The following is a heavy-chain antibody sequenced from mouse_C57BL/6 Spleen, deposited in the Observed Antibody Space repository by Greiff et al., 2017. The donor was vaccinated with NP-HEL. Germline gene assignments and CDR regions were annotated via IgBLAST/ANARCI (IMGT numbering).Heavy chain of an antibody. CDR2: INPNNGGT. V-gene: IGHV1-22*01. J-gene: IGHJ1*03. Sequence: EVQLQQSGPELVKPGASVKMSCKASGYTFTDYNMHWVKQSHGKSLEWIGYINPNNGGTSYNQKFKGKATLTVNMSSSTAYMELRSLTSEDSAVYYCARNYGSRRWYFDVWGTGTTVTVSS. D-gene: IGHD1-1*01. CDR3: ARNYGSRRWYFDV. CDR1: GYTFTDYN.